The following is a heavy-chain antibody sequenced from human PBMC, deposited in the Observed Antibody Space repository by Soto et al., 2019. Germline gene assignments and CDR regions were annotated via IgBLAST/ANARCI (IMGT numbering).Heavy chain of an antibody. CDR3: ARSALRYFDRLGKISPYYYGMDV. CDR1: GFTFSSYA. CDR2: ISGSVGST. D-gene: IGHD3-9*01. J-gene: IGHJ6*02. V-gene: IGHV3-23*01. Sequence: PGGSLRLSCAASGFTFSSYAMSWVRQAPGKGLEWVSAISGSVGSTYYADSVKGRFTISRDNSKNTLYLQMNSLRAEDTAVYYCARSALRYFDRLGKISPYYYGMDVWGQGTRVTVSS.